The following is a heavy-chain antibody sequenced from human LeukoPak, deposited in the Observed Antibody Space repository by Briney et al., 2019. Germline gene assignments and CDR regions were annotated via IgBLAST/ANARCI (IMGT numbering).Heavy chain of an antibody. CDR1: GFTFSSYA. Sequence: GRSLRLSCAASGFTFSSYAMHWVRQAPGKGLEWVAVISYDGSNKYYADSVKGRFTISRDNSKNTLYLQMNSLRAEDTVVYYCASSRAGATDYYYYGMDVWGQGTTVTVSS. D-gene: IGHD1-26*01. V-gene: IGHV3-30-3*01. J-gene: IGHJ6*02. CDR2: ISYDGSNK. CDR3: ASSRAGATDYYYYGMDV.